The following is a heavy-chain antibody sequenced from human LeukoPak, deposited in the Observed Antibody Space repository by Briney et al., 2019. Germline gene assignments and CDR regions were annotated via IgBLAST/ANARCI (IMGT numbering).Heavy chain of an antibody. CDR2: IYYSGGT. CDR3: ARGLGLLLWFAFDI. CDR1: GGSISSYH. Sequence: PSETLSLTCTVSGGSISSYHWSWIRQPPGKGLEWIGYIYYSGGTNYNPFLKSRVTISVDTSKNQFSLKLSSVTAADTAVYYCARGLGLLLWFAFDIWGQGTMVTVSS. V-gene: IGHV4-59*08. D-gene: IGHD3-10*01. J-gene: IGHJ3*02.